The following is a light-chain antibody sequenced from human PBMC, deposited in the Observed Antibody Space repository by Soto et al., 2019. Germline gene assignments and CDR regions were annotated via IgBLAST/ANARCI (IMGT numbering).Light chain of an antibody. CDR2: DVS. J-gene: IGKJ4*02. CDR1: QDISSA. V-gene: IGKV1-13*02. CDR3: QQFKGFPLT. Sequence: AIQLTQSPSSLSTSIGVRVAITCRARQDISSALAWYQQKPGRPPKLLIYDVSSLESGVPSRFSGRRSGTDFILTISTVLPDDFATYYCQQFKGFPLTFGGGTNVEIK.